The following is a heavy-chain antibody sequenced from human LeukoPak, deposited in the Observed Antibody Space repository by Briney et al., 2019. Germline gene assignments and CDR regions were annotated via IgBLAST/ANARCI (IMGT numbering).Heavy chain of an antibody. J-gene: IGHJ4*02. V-gene: IGHV1-2*02. Sequence: GASVKVSCKPSEYALTGYNMHWVRQAPGQGLEWMGWINPNSGATRYAQKFQGRVTMTRDSSINTAYMDLTSLTSDDTAVYYCATYSTDRCTAAGDCSNFSFDLWGQGTLVTVSS. CDR2: INPNSGAT. CDR3: ATYSTDRCTAAGDCSNFSFDL. CDR1: EYALTGYN. D-gene: IGHD2-21*02.